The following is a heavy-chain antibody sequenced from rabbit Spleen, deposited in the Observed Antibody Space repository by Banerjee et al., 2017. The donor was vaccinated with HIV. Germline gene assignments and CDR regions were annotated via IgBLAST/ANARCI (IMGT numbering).Heavy chain of an antibody. V-gene: IGHV1S47*01. D-gene: IGHD2-1*01. CDR1: GFDFSNYG. CDR2: IYPGFGIK. J-gene: IGHJ4*01. CDR3: ARDWRYDDYNL. Sequence: QEQLVESGGGLVQPGGSLKLSCKASGFDFSNYGIHWVRQAPGKGLEWIAYIYPGFGIKNYADSMKGRFTVSSDNAQNTVFLQMTSLTASDTATYFCARDWRYDDYNLWGPGTLVTVS.